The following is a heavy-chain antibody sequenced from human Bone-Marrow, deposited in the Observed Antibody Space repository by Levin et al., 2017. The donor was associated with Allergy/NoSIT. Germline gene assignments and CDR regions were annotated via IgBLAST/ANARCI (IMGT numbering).Heavy chain of an antibody. V-gene: IGHV1-2*02. CDR2: INPNSGGT. D-gene: IGHD3-22*01. J-gene: IGHJ4*02. Sequence: ASVKVSCKASGYTFTGYYMHWVRQAPGQGLEWMGWINPNSGGTNYAQKFQGRVIMTRDTSISTAYMELSRLRSDDTAVYYGARGASHPYDSSGYRDYWGQGTLVTVSS. CDR1: GYTFTGYY. CDR3: ARGASHPYDSSGYRDY.